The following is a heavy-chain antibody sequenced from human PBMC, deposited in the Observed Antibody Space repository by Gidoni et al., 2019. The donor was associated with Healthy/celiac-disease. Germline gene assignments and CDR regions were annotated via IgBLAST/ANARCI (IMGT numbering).Heavy chain of an antibody. J-gene: IGHJ4*02. V-gene: IGHV4-4*02. CDR1: GGSIRSSNW. D-gene: IGHD5-12*01. CDR3: ARLELEMATIHDHYFDY. Sequence: QVQLQESGPGLVKPSVTLSLTCAVSGGSIRSSNWWSWVRQAPGKGLEWIGEIYHSGSTNYNSSLKSRVTISVDKSKNQFSLKLSSVTAADTAVYYCARLELEMATIHDHYFDYWGQGTLVTVSS. CDR2: IYHSGST.